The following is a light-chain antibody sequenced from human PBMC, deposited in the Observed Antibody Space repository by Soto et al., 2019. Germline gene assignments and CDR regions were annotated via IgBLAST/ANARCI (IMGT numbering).Light chain of an antibody. Sequence: SYELTQPPSASVSPGQTARITCSGDALPKQYAYWYQQKPGQAPVLVIYKDSERPSGIPERFSGSSSGTTVTLTISGVQAEDEADYYCQSADSSGTYVFGTGTKV. CDR1: ALPKQY. J-gene: IGLJ1*01. V-gene: IGLV3-25*02. CDR3: QSADSSGTYV. CDR2: KDS.